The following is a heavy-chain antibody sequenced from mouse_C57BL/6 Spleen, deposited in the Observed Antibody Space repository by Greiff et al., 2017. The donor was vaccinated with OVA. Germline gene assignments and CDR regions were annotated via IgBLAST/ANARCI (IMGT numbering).Heavy chain of an antibody. CDR1: GFTFSDYG. CDR2: ISSGSSTI. D-gene: IGHD2-5*01. CDR3: ARDYYSNYVDY. V-gene: IGHV5-17*01. Sequence: EVKLMESGGGLVKPGGSLKLSCAASGFTFSDYGMHWVRQAPEKGLEWVAYISSGSSTIYYADTVKGRFTISRDNAKNTLFLQMARLRSEDTAMYYCARDYYSNYVDYWGQGTTLTVSS. J-gene: IGHJ2*01.